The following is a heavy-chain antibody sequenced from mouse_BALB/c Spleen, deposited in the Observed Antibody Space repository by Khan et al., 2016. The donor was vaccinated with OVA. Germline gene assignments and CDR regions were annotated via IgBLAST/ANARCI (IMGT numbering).Heavy chain of an antibody. D-gene: IGHD2-13*01. CDR2: ISTYYGDA. J-gene: IGHJ3*01. CDR3: ARRGRGGEFAY. Sequence: QVQLKESGAELVRPGVSVKISCKGSGYTFIDFTMHWVKQSHAKSLEWIGVISTYYGDASYNQKFKGKATMTVDKSSSTAYMELASLTSEDSAVYYCARRGRGGEFAYWGQGTLVTVSA. V-gene: IGHV1S137*01. CDR1: GYTFIDFT.